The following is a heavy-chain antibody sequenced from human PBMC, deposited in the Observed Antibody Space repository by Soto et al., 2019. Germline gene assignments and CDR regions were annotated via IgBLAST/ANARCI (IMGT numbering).Heavy chain of an antibody. CDR1: GSPISSYY. V-gene: IGHV4-59*01. CDR3: ARKYRDYYND. Sequence: SETLSLTCTVSGSPISSYYWSWIRQPPGKGLEWIGYVHSSGSTYSNSSLKSRVTISIDTSKNQFSLKLKSATAADTAVYHCARKYRDYYNDWGQGILVTVSS. CDR2: VHSSGST. D-gene: IGHD3-10*01. J-gene: IGHJ4*02.